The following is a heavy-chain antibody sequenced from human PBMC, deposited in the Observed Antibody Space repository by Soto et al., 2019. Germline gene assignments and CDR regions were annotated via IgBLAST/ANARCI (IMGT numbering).Heavy chain of an antibody. D-gene: IGHD3-9*01. CDR3: ARLGLRYFDWLPQWFDP. J-gene: IGHJ5*02. CDR1: GGSISSSSYY. CDR2: IYYSGST. Sequence: SESLSLTCTVSGGSISSSSYYRGWIRQPPGKGLEWIGSIYYSGSTYYNPSLKSRVTISVDTSKNQFSLKLSSVTAADTAVYYCARLGLRYFDWLPQWFDPWGQGTLVTVSS. V-gene: IGHV4-39*01.